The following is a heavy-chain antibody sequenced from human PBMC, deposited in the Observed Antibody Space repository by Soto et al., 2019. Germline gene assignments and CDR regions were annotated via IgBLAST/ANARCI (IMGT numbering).Heavy chain of an antibody. CDR1: GFTLGKYT. D-gene: IGHD3-9*01. CDR2: SYSTGGT. Sequence: GGSLRLSCAASGFTLGKYTMGLVRQAPGKGLEWVAESYSTGGTEYADSVKGRFTISRDNSKNTLFLQMNSLGVEDTALYYCARDREPDGIWTFDSWGQGTLVTVSS. J-gene: IGHJ4*02. CDR3: ARDREPDGIWTFDS. V-gene: IGHV3-23*01.